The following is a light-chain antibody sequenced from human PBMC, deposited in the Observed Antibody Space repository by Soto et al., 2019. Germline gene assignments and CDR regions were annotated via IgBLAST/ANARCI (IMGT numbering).Light chain of an antibody. V-gene: IGKV1-39*01. CDR3: QQSYSTPWT. CDR1: QSISNY. CDR2: AAS. J-gene: IGKJ1*01. Sequence: DIQMTQSPSSLSASVGDRVTITCRASQSISNYLSWYQQIPGKAPKLLIHAASTLRSGVSSRFSGSGSGTDFTLTISSLQPEDFATYYCQQSYSTPWTFGQGTKVELK.